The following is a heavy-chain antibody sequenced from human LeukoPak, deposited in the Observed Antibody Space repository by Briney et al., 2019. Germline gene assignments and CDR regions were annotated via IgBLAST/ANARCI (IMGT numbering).Heavy chain of an antibody. Sequence: GSLRLSCAASGFTFSSYAMSWVRQAPGKGLEWVSAISGSGGSTYYADSVKGRFTISRDNSENTLYLQMNSLRVEDTAVYYCAKDRPNYYDSSGHYYRRNGDYWGQGTLVTVSS. CDR3: AKDRPNYYDSSGHYYRRNGDY. J-gene: IGHJ4*02. D-gene: IGHD3-22*01. V-gene: IGHV3-23*01. CDR1: GFTFSSYA. CDR2: ISGSGGST.